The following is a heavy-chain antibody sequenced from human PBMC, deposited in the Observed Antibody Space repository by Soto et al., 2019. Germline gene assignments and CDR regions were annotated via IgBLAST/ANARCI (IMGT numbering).Heavy chain of an antibody. CDR3: VKDRPGDYYGMDV. V-gene: IGHV3-23*01. CDR2: IGGSGGDT. D-gene: IGHD3-10*01. CDR1: GFTFSGYA. J-gene: IGHJ6*02. Sequence: GGSLRLSCVASGFTFSGYAMTWVRQAPGKGLEWVSTIGGSGGDTYYADSVKGRFATSRDNSKNTLYLQMNSLRAEDTALYYCVKDRPGDYYGMDVWGQGTTVTVSS.